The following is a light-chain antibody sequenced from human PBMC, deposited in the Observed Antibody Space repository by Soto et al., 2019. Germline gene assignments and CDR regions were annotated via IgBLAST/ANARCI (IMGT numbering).Light chain of an antibody. Sequence: QTVVTQEPSFSVSPGGTVTLTCGLSSGSVSPSYYPSWYQQTPGQAPRTLIYSTSTRSSGVPDRFSGSILGNKAALTITGAQADDESDYYCVLYMGRGIPVFGGGTKLTVL. CDR1: SGSVSPSYY. V-gene: IGLV8-61*01. CDR2: STS. CDR3: VLYMGRGIPV. J-gene: IGLJ2*01.